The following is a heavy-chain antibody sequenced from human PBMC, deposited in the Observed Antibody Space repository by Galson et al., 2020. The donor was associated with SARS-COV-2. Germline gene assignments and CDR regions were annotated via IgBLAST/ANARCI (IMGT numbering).Heavy chain of an antibody. CDR3: AREDNLNRPDY. J-gene: IGHJ4*02. V-gene: IGHV3-21*01. Sequence: GGSLRLSCAASGFTFSSYSMNWVRQAPGKGLEWVSSISSNSRKIHYADSVKGRFTISRDNAKNSLYLQMNSLRVEDTAVFYCAREDNLNRPDYWGQGTLVTVSS. CDR1: GFTFSSYS. CDR2: ISSNSRKI. D-gene: IGHD3-9*01.